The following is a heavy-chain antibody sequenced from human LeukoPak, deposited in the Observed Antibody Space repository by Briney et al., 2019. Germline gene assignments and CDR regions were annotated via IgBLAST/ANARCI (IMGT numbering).Heavy chain of an antibody. D-gene: IGHD1-7*01. CDR1: GGSISSSSYY. J-gene: IGHJ4*02. Sequence: PSETLSLTCTVSGGSISSSSYYWGWLRQPPGKGLEWIGSLYYSGSTYYNPSLKSRVTISVDTSKNQFFLKLSSVTAADTPAYYCPRQATVGRPGELFDYWGQGTLATVSS. CDR2: LYYSGST. V-gene: IGHV4-39*01. CDR3: PRQATVGRPGELFDY.